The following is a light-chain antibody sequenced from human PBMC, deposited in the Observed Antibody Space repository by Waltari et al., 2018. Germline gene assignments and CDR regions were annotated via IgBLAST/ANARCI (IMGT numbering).Light chain of an antibody. Sequence: DIHMTQSPSSVSASVGDSVTLTCRASQGISSRLAWYQQKPGKAPKLLIYDASSLHSGVPSRFSGSGSGTDFTLTIRSLQPEDFATYYCQQVNSFPRTFGQGTKVEVK. CDR1: QGISSR. J-gene: IGKJ1*01. V-gene: IGKV1-12*01. CDR2: DAS. CDR3: QQVNSFPRT.